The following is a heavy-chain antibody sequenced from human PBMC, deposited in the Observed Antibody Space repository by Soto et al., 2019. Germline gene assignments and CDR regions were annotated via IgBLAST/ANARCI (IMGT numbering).Heavy chain of an antibody. D-gene: IGHD6-19*01. Sequence: QVQLQQWGAGLLKPSETLSLTCAVYGGSFSGYYWSWIRQPPGKGLEWIGEINHSGSTNYNPSLKSRVTISVDTSKNQCSLKLSSVTAADTAVYYCARTCRGIAVAAPAWVLCYWGQGTLVTVSS. CDR2: INHSGST. CDR3: ARTCRGIAVAAPAWVLCY. CDR1: GGSFSGYY. V-gene: IGHV4-34*01. J-gene: IGHJ4*02.